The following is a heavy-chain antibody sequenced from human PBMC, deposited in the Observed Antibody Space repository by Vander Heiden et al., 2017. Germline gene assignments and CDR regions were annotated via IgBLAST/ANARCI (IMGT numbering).Heavy chain of an antibody. CDR1: GFSFSSYD. D-gene: IGHD6-25*01. CDR2: VDTAGDA. CDR3: ARARSGGWFDP. Sequence: EVQLVESGGALVPPGGSLRLSCAASGFSFSSYDIHRVRKATVKGLEWVAAVDTAGDAYYAGSVKGRFTISRENAKNSLYLQMNSLRGGDTAVYYFARARSGGWFDPWGQGTLVTVSS. V-gene: IGHV3-13*01. J-gene: IGHJ5*02.